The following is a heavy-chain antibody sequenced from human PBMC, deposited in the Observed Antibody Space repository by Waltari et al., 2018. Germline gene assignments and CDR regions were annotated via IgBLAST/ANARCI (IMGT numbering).Heavy chain of an antibody. V-gene: IGHV4-4*02. J-gene: IGHJ4*02. CDR2: IHGSGRS. Sequence: QVQLQESGPGLVTPSGTLSVTCEVSGDSISGSYWWSSVRQPPGKGLEWIGQIHGSGRSNYNPSLESRVTVSIDTSNNHFSLKVTSATAADTAVYYCARDRGRGLYLDSWGQGTLVTVSP. CDR3: ARDRGRGLYLDS. D-gene: IGHD2-15*01. CDR1: GDSISGSYW.